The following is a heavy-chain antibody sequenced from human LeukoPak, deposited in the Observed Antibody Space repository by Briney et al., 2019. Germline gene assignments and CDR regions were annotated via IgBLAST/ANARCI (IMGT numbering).Heavy chain of an antibody. D-gene: IGHD2-2*01. J-gene: IGHJ5*02. Sequence: ASVKVSCKASGYTFTSYGISWVRQAPGQGLEWMGWISAYNGNTNYAQKLQGRVTMTTDTSTSTAYMELRSLRSDDTAVYYCARDGDIVVAPAAMRAAYNWFDPWGQGTLVTVSS. CDR3: ARDGDIVVAPAAMRAAYNWFDP. V-gene: IGHV1-18*01. CDR2: ISAYNGNT. CDR1: GYTFTSYG.